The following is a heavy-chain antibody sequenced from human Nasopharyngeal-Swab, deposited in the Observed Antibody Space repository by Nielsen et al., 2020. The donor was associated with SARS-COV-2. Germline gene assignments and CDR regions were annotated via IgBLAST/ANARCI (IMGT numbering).Heavy chain of an antibody. Sequence: ASVKVSCKVSGYTLTELSMHWVRQAPGKGLEWMGGFDPEDGETIYAQKFQGRVTMTEDTSTDTAYMELSSLRSEDTAVYYCATGPGAVATFGCFDPWGQGTLVTVSS. CDR3: ATGPGAVATFGCFDP. V-gene: IGHV1-24*01. CDR1: GYTLTELS. J-gene: IGHJ5*02. D-gene: IGHD5-12*01. CDR2: FDPEDGET.